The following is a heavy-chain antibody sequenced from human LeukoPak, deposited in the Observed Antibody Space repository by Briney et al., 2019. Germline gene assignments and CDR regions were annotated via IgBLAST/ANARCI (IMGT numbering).Heavy chain of an antibody. CDR3: AKDYDDKFDY. Sequence: PGGSLRLSCAASGFTFSSYGMHWVRQAPGKGLEWVALIRYDGSNKYCADSVKGRFTISRDNSKNTLYLQMNSLRAEDTALYYCAKDYDDKFDYWGQGTLVTVSS. J-gene: IGHJ4*02. D-gene: IGHD3-9*01. CDR1: GFTFSSYG. CDR2: IRYDGSNK. V-gene: IGHV3-30*02.